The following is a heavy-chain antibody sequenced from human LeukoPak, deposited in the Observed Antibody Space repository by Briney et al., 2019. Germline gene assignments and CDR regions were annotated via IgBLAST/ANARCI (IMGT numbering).Heavy chain of an antibody. CDR3: ARGLENSHYYATWGAPPFDP. J-gene: IGHJ5*02. V-gene: IGHV4-59*01. D-gene: IGHD7-27*01. CDR2: IHYTGAT. Sequence: KPSETLSLTCTVSGASINFYYWGWIRQLPGQGLEWIGYIHYTGATHYNPSLKTRVNISLDTSKRQFSLKVSSVTAADTAIYYCARGLENSHYYATWGAPPFDPWGQGTLVTVSS. CDR1: GASINFYY.